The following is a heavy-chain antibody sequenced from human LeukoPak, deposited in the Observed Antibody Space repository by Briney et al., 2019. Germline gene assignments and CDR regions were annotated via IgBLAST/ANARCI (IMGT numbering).Heavy chain of an antibody. CDR1: GFTFSSYS. CDR2: ISSSSYI. Sequence: GGSLRLSCAASGFTFSSYSMNWVRQAPGKGLEWVSSISSSSYIYYADSVKGRFTISRDNAKNSLYLQMNSLRAEDTAVYYCARDPYQITMIVVVQEPKYGMDVWGQGTTVTVSS. D-gene: IGHD3-22*01. V-gene: IGHV3-21*01. J-gene: IGHJ6*02. CDR3: ARDPYQITMIVVVQEPKYGMDV.